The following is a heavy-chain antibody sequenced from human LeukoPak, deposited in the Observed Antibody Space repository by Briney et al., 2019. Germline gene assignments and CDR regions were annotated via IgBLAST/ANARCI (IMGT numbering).Heavy chain of an antibody. D-gene: IGHD3-3*01. Sequence: PGGSLRLSCAASGFTFSNAWMSWVRQAPGKGLEWVGRIKSKTDGGTTDYAATVKGRFTISRDDSKNTLYLQMNSLKTEDTAVYYCTTSAPLHYDFWSPRDPYDAFDIWGQGTMVTVSS. CDR1: GFTFSNAW. V-gene: IGHV3-15*01. CDR2: IKSKTDGGTT. CDR3: TTSAPLHYDFWSPRDPYDAFDI. J-gene: IGHJ3*02.